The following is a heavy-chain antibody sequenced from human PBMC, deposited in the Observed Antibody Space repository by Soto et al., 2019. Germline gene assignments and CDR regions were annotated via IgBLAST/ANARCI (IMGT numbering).Heavy chain of an antibody. D-gene: IGHD2-8*01. CDR3: ARGDSTDCSNGVCSFFYNHDMDV. J-gene: IGHJ6*02. Sequence: ASVKVSCKASGYSFTDYHIHWVRQAPGQGLEWLGRINPKSGGTSTAQKFQGWVTMTTGTSISTASMELTRLTSDDTAIYYCARGDSTDCSNGVCSFFYNHDMDVWGQGTTVTVSS. V-gene: IGHV1-2*04. CDR2: INPKSGGT. CDR1: GYSFTDYH.